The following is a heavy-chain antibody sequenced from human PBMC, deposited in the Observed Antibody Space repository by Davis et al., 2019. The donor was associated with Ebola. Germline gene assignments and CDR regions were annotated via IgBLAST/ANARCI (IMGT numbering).Heavy chain of an antibody. Sequence: AASVKVSCKASGYTFTSYGISWVRQAPGQGLEWMGWISAYNGNTNYAQKLQGRVTMTTDTSTSTAYMELRSLRSDDTAVYYCARGHSGSYSRNYYYGMDVWGQGTTVTVSS. CDR1: GYTFTSYG. V-gene: IGHV1-18*01. D-gene: IGHD1-26*01. J-gene: IGHJ6*02. CDR3: ARGHSGSYSRNYYYGMDV. CDR2: ISAYNGNT.